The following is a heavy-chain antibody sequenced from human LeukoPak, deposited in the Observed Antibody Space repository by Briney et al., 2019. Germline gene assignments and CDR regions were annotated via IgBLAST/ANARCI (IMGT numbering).Heavy chain of an antibody. V-gene: IGHV1-24*01. CDR3: ATDFCTNGVYRENFDY. CDR1: GYTLTELS. J-gene: IGHJ4*02. Sequence: ASVKVSCKVSGYTLTELSMHWVRQAPGKGLEWMGGFDPEDGETIYAQKFQGRVTMTEDTSADTAYMELSSLRSEDTAVYYCATDFCTNGVYRENFDYWGQGTLVTVSS. CDR2: FDPEDGET. D-gene: IGHD2-8*01.